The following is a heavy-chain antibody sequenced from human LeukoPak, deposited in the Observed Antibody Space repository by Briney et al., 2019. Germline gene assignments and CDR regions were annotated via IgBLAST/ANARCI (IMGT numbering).Heavy chain of an antibody. V-gene: IGHV7-4-1*02. CDR2: INTNTGNP. Sequence: ASVKVSCKASGYTFTGYAMNWVRQAPGQGLEWMGWINTNTGNPTYAQGFTGRFVFSLDTSVSTAYLQITSLKAEDTAVYYCARSCGYDFWSGYRRADYFDYWGQGTLVTVSS. CDR1: GYTFTGYA. J-gene: IGHJ4*02. CDR3: ARSCGYDFWSGYRRADYFDY. D-gene: IGHD3-3*01.